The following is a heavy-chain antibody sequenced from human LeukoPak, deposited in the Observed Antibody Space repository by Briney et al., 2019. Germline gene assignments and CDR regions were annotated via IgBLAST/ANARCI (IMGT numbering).Heavy chain of an antibody. Sequence: SETLSLTCTVSGGSISSSSYYWGWIRQPPGKGLEWIGSIYYSGSTYYNPSLKSRVTISVDTSKNQFSLKLSSVTAADTAVYYCARALTYDFSSHYMDVWGKGTTVTVSS. V-gene: IGHV4-39*07. J-gene: IGHJ6*03. CDR3: ARALTYDFSSHYMDV. D-gene: IGHD3-3*01. CDR2: IYYSGST. CDR1: GGSISSSSYY.